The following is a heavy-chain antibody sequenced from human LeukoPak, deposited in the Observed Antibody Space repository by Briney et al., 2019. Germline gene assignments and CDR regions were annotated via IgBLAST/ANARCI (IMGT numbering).Heavy chain of an antibody. CDR2: INPNSDGT. V-gene: IGHV1-2*02. J-gene: IGHJ4*02. D-gene: IGHD3-22*01. CDR1: GYTFTGYY. CDR3: ARRYDNTGYYVY. Sequence: ASVKVSCKASGYTFTGYYMHWVRQAPGQGLEWMGWINPNSDGTNSAQKFQGRVTMTRDTSISTVYMELSSLRPDDTAVYYCARRYDNTGYYVYWGQGTLVTVSS.